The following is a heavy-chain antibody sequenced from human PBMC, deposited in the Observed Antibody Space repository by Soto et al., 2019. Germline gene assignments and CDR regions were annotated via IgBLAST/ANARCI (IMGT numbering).Heavy chain of an antibody. CDR1: GGSVSSRSYY. J-gene: IGHJ4*02. Sequence: QVQLQESGPGLVKPSETLSLTCNVSGGSVSSRSYYWTWLRQPPGKGLEWIGFVYYSGGINYNPSLKSRVTISVDTSKTQCPLKLTSVTAADTAVYYCAREASGYPYSWGQGTLVTVSS. D-gene: IGHD3-22*01. V-gene: IGHV4-61*01. CDR2: VYYSGGI. CDR3: AREASGYPYS.